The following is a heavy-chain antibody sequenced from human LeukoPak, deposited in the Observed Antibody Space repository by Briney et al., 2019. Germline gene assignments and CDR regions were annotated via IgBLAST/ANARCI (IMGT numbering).Heavy chain of an antibody. V-gene: IGHV3-30*18. Sequence: GGSLRLSCAASGFSFISYGMHWVRQAPGKGLEWVGVISDDGRSRDYADSVKGRFTISRDNSKDTLYLQMNSLRAEDTAVYYCAKRPSDYGDYVSYFDYWGQGTLVTVSS. D-gene: IGHD4-17*01. CDR1: GFSFISYG. J-gene: IGHJ4*02. CDR3: AKRPSDYGDYVSYFDY. CDR2: ISDDGRSR.